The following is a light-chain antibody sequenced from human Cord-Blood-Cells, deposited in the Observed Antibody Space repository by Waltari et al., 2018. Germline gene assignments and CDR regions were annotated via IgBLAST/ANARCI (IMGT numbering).Light chain of an antibody. CDR3: QQYYSTPWT. V-gene: IGKV4-1*01. CDR1: PSVLYSSNNKNY. J-gene: IGKJ1*01. CDR2: LAS. Sequence: DLVMTQTPDSLAVSLGERANINCKSSPSVLYSSNNKNYLAWYQQKPGQPPKLLIYLASTRESGVPDRFSGSGSGTDFTLTISSLQAEDVAVYYCQQYYSTPWTFGQGTKVEIK.